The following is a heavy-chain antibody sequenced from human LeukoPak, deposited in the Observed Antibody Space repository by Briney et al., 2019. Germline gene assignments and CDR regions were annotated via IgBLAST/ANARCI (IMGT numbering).Heavy chain of an antibody. CDR1: GGSFSGCY. J-gene: IGHJ5*02. D-gene: IGHD6-13*01. CDR2: INHSGST. V-gene: IGHV4-34*01. Sequence: SETLSLTCAVYGGSFSGCYWSWIRQPPGKGLEWIGEINHSGSTNYNPSLKSRVTISVDTSKNQFSLKLSSVTAADTAVYYCARSPGIAAAGPRFDPWGQGTLVTVSS. CDR3: ARSPGIAAAGPRFDP.